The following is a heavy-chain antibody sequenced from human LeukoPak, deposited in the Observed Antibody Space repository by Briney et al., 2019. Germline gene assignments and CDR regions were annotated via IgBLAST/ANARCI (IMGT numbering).Heavy chain of an antibody. CDR1: GGTFSSYA. V-gene: IGHV1-69*04. J-gene: IGHJ4*02. Sequence: SVKVSCKASGGTFSSYAISWVRQAPGQGLEWVGRIIPILGIANYAQKFQGRVTITADKSTSTAYMELSSLRSEDTAVYYCARSEDYYDSSGYYDYWGQGTPVTVSS. D-gene: IGHD3-22*01. CDR2: IIPILGIA. CDR3: ARSEDYYDSSGYYDY.